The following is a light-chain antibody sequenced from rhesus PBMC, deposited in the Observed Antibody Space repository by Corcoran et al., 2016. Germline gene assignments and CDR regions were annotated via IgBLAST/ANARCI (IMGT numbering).Light chain of an antibody. CDR2: YAN. Sequence: DIQMTQSPSSLSASVGDKVTITCHASQDISSWLAWYQQKPGKAPKLLIYYANSLASGVPSRFSGSGSGTDLTLTISSLQPEDFATYNCQQGNSNPYRFGRGTKVEIK. CDR3: QQGNSNPYR. J-gene: IGKJ2*01. V-gene: IGKV1-32*02. CDR1: QDISSW.